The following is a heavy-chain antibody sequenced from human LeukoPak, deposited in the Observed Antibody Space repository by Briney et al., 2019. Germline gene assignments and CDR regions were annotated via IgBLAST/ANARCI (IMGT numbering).Heavy chain of an antibody. CDR1: GGSISSSSYY. CDR3: ARLVWRQPHPDY. V-gene: IGHV4-39*01. J-gene: IGHJ4*02. Sequence: SETLSLTCTVSGGSISSSSYYWGWIRQPPGKGLERIGSIYYSGSTYYNPSLKSRVTISVDTSKNQFSLKLSSVTAADTAVYYCARLVWRQPHPDYWGQGTLVTVSS. CDR2: IYYSGST. D-gene: IGHD3-3*01.